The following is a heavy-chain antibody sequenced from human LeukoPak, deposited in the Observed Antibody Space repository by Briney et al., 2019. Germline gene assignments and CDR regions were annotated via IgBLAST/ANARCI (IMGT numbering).Heavy chain of an antibody. V-gene: IGHV3-30*01. CDR3: ARDAGYYDSSGYLPGVY. CDR1: GFTFSSYA. Sequence: GGSLRLSCAASGFTFSSYAMHWVRQAPGKGLEWVAVISYDGSNKYYADSVKGRFTISRDNSKNTLYLQMNGLRAEDTAVYYCARDAGYYDSSGYLPGVYWGQGTLVTVSS. CDR2: ISYDGSNK. J-gene: IGHJ4*02. D-gene: IGHD3-22*01.